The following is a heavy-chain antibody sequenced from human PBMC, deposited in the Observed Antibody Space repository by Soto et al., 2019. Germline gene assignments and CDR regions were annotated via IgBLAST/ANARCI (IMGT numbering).Heavy chain of an antibody. J-gene: IGHJ4*02. CDR2: VGGGGAST. V-gene: IGHV3-23*01. D-gene: IGHD3-3*01. CDR1: GFSFAGYA. Sequence: EVQLWESGGGFVQPGGSLRLSCAATGFSFAGYALTWVRQAPGKGLEWLSAVGGGGASTYYADSVRGRFSISRDVSGNMIYLQLNRLTAGDTATYYWAKTQTFNGYYGGFDAWGQGTRVTVSS. CDR3: AKTQTFNGYYGGFDA.